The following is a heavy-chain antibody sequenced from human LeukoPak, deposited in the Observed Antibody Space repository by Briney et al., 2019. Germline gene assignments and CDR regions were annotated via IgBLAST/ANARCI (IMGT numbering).Heavy chain of an antibody. Sequence: GGSLRLSCAASGLAFRNFAMSWVRQAPGKGLEWVSGMTGSGGSSYYADSVKGRFTISRDNSKNTLYLQMNSLRAEDTAVYYCARDRLLDIWGQGTMVTVSS. CDR3: ARDRLLDI. CDR2: MTGSGGSS. V-gene: IGHV3-23*01. CDR1: GLAFRNFA. J-gene: IGHJ3*02. D-gene: IGHD6-25*01.